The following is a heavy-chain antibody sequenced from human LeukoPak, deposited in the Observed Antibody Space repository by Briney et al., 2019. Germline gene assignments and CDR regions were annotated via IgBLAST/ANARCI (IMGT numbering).Heavy chain of an antibody. V-gene: IGHV4-31*03. CDR3: ARDEATTDAFDI. D-gene: IGHD4-17*01. Sequence: PSETLSLTCTVSGGSISSGDYYWSWIRQHPGKGLEWIGYIYYSGSTYYNPSLKSRVTISVDTSKNQFSLKLSSVTAADTAVYYCARDEATTDAFDIWGQGTMVTVSS. J-gene: IGHJ3*02. CDR1: GGSISSGDYY. CDR2: IYYSGST.